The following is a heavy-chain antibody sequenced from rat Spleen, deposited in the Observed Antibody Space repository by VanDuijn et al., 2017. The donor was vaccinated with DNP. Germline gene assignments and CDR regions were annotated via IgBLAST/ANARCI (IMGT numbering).Heavy chain of an antibody. CDR3: ARHTYGHFFDY. CDR1: GLSLTSYH. V-gene: IGHV2-72*01. J-gene: IGHJ2*01. Sequence: QVQLRESGPGLVQPSQTLSLTCTVSGLSLTSYHVSWVRQPPGKSLVWMGTIWARGITDYNSTVQSRLRISRDTSKSQVFLEMNSLQPEDTGTYYCARHTYGHFFDYWGQGVMVTVSS. CDR2: IWARGIT. D-gene: IGHD2-1*01.